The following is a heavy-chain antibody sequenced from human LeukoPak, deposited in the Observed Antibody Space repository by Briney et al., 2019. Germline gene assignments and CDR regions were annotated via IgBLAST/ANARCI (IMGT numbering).Heavy chain of an antibody. CDR3: ARGRWGSSGSTSGGPLRY. Sequence: SETLSLTCAVYGGSLSGYYWSWIRQPPGKGLEWIGEINHSGSTNYNPSLKSRVTISVDTSKNQFSLKLSSVTAADTAVYYCARGRWGSSGSTSGGPLRYWGQGTLVTVSS. D-gene: IGHD6-19*01. V-gene: IGHV4-34*01. CDR2: INHSGST. J-gene: IGHJ4*02. CDR1: GGSLSGYY.